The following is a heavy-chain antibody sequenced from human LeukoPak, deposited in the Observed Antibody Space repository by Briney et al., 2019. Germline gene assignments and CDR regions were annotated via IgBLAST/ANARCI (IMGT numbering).Heavy chain of an antibody. CDR1: GFTFSDYG. CDR3: ARSSNGVYIQ. J-gene: IGHJ4*02. CDR2: IWHDGSNK. Sequence: PGRSLRLSCVASGFTFSDYGMHWVRQAPGKGLEWVAVIWHDGSNKYYADSVKGRFTISRDNAKNSLYVQMNSLRADDSAVYYCARSSNGVYIQWGQGTLVTVSS. V-gene: IGHV3-33*01. D-gene: IGHD2-8*01.